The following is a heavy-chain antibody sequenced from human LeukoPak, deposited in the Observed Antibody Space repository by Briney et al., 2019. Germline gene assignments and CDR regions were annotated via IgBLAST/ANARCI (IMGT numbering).Heavy chain of an antibody. Sequence: SETLSLTCAVSGYSISSGYYWGWIRQPPGKGLEWIGTIYHSGSTYYNPSLKSRVTISVDTSKNQFSLKLSSVTAADTAVYYCARAQSSSWAHYFDYWGQGTLVTVSS. CDR3: ARAQSSSWAHYFDY. D-gene: IGHD6-13*01. V-gene: IGHV4-38-2*01. CDR2: IYHSGST. CDR1: GYSISSGYY. J-gene: IGHJ4*02.